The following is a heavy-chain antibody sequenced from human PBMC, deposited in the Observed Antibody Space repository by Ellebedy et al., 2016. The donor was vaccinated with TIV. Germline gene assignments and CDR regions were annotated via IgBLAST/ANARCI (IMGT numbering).Heavy chain of an antibody. CDR3: ARVPYCSGGSCYSGGLWFDP. V-gene: IGHV4-39*07. CDR1: GGSISSSSYY. CDR2: IYYSGST. D-gene: IGHD2-15*01. J-gene: IGHJ5*02. Sequence: SETLSLTCTVSGGSISSSSYYWGWIRQPPGTGLEWIGSIYYSGSTYYNPSLKSRVTISVDTSKNQFSLKLSSVTAADTAVYYCARVPYCSGGSCYSGGLWFDPWGQGTLVTVSS.